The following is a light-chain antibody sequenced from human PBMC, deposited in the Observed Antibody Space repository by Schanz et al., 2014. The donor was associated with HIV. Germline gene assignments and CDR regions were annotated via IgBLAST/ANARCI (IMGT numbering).Light chain of an antibody. V-gene: IGKV1-5*03. CDR1: QDISSW. J-gene: IGKJ1*01. Sequence: IQMTQSPSSVSASVGDRVTITCRASQDISSWLAWYQQKSGRAPKLLIYEASTLKSGVPLRFSGSGSGTEFALTISSLQPDDFATYYCQHYNSYSGTFGQGTKVEVK. CDR2: EAS. CDR3: QHYNSYSGT.